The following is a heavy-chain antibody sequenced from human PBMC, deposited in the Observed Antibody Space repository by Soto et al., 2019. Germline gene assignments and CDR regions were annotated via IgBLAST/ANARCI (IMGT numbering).Heavy chain of an antibody. CDR3: ARNGLIRFLEWTSSYYMDV. V-gene: IGHV1-8*01. CDR2: MNPNSGNT. D-gene: IGHD3-3*01. Sequence: ASVKVSCKASGYTFTSYDINWVRQATGQGLEWMGWMNPNSGNTGYAQKFQGRVTMTRNTSISTAYMELSSLRSEDTAVYYCARNGLIRFLEWTSSYYMDVWGKGTTVTVSS. J-gene: IGHJ6*03. CDR1: GYTFTSYD.